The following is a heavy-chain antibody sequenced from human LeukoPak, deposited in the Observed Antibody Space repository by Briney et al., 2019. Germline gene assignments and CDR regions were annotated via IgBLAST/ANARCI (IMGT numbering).Heavy chain of an antibody. V-gene: IGHV4-34*01. CDR2: INHSGST. J-gene: IGHJ4*02. CDR3: ARERITMVRGVITN. CDR1: GGSFSGYY. Sequence: PSETLSLTCAVYGGSFSGYYWSWIRQPPGKGLEWIWEINHSGSTNYNPSLKSRVTISVDTSKNQFSLKLSSVTAADTAVYYCARERITMVRGVITNWGQGTLVTVSS. D-gene: IGHD3-10*01.